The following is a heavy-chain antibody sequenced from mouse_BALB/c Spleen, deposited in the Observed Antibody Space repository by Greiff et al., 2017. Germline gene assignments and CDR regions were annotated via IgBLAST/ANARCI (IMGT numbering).Heavy chain of an antibody. D-gene: IGHD1-2*01. CDR2: ISSGGSYT. CDR3: ARAYYGYVDYYAMDY. J-gene: IGHJ4*01. Sequence: EVQGVESGGGLVKPGGSLKLSCAASGFTFSSYAMSWVRQTPEKRLEWVATISSGGSYTYYPDSVKGRFTISRDNAKNTLYLQMSSLRSEDTAMYYCARAYYGYVDYYAMDYWGQGTSVTVSS. V-gene: IGHV5-9-3*01. CDR1: GFTFSSYA.